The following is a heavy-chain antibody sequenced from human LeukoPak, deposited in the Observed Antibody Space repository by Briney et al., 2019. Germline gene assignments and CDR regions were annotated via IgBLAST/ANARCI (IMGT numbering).Heavy chain of an antibody. CDR1: GFTFSAYE. J-gene: IGHJ3*02. CDR3: ARDAGVGPEDAFDI. CDR2: IRGSGNSI. D-gene: IGHD1-26*01. Sequence: GGSLRLSCAASGFTFSAYEMNWVRQAPGKGLEPVSYIRGSGNSISYADSVMGRFTISRDNAKNSLYLQMNSLSAEDTAVYYCARDAGVGPEDAFDIWGQGTMVTVSS. V-gene: IGHV3-48*03.